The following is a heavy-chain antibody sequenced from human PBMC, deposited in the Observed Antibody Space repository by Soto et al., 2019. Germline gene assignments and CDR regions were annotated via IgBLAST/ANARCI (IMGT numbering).Heavy chain of an antibody. CDR3: ANGRATYGLLTHDY. J-gene: IGHJ4*02. CDR1: GFSFRNYA. Sequence: GGSLRLSCAASGFSFRNYAMSWVRQSPGKGLEWISTLTGSSSNTYYADSVKGRFAISRDNSRNTLYLQMHSLTAEDTAVYYCANGRATYGLLTHDYWGQGTLVTVSS. D-gene: IGHD3-9*01. V-gene: IGHV3-23*01. CDR2: LTGSSSNT.